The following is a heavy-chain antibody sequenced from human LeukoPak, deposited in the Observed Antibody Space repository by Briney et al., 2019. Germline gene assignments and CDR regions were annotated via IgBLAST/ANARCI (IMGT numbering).Heavy chain of an antibody. CDR3: ARRYKNVVVPGYYMDV. CDR2: MNPNSGNT. D-gene: IGHD2/OR15-2a*01. Sequence: ASVMVSCKASGYTFTSYDINWVRQATGQGPEWMGWMNPNSGNTGYAQKFQGRVTMTRNTSISTAYMELSSLTSEDTAVHYCARRYKNVVVPGYYMDVWGKGTTVTVSS. J-gene: IGHJ6*03. V-gene: IGHV1-8*01. CDR1: GYTFTSYD.